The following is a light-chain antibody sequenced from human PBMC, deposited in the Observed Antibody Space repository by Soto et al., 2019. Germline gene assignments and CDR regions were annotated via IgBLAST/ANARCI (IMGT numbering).Light chain of an antibody. V-gene: IGLV7-46*01. CDR2: DTN. CDR1: TGAVTDGLF. Sequence: QAVVTQEPSLTVSPGGTVTFTCGSSTGAVTDGLFPYWIQQKPGQAPRTLIFDTNNKHPWTPDRFSGSLLGGKAALSLSGAQPEDEADYLCFLFYPHYWVFGGGPKLTVL. J-gene: IGLJ3*02. CDR3: FLFYPHYWV.